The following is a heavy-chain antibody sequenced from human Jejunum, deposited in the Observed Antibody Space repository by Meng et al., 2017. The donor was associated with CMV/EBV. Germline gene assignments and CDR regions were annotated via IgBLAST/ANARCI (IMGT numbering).Heavy chain of an antibody. V-gene: IGHV3-21*06. J-gene: IGHJ3*01. Sequence: LNSYGMNWVRQAPGKGLEWVSSISPTSVYRYYAESLQGRFTISRDNANNSVYLQLNSLRAEDTAVYYCARRSCTTMFCESRDAFDVWGQGTMVTVSS. D-gene: IGHD3-9*01. CDR2: ISPTSVYR. CDR1: LNSYG. CDR3: ARRSCTTMFCESRDAFDV.